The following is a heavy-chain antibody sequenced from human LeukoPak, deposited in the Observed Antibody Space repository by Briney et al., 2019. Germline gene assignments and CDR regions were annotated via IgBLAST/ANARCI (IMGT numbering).Heavy chain of an antibody. CDR3: ARGGGVISSPSGFDY. J-gene: IGHJ4*02. Sequence: KPSETLSLTCTVSGGSISSYYWSWIRQPPGKGLEWIGYIYYSGSTNYSPSLKSRVTISVDTSKNQFSLKLSSVTAADTAVYYCARGGGVISSPSGFDYWGQGTLVTVSS. V-gene: IGHV4-59*01. CDR2: IYYSGST. D-gene: IGHD3-3*01. CDR1: GGSISSYY.